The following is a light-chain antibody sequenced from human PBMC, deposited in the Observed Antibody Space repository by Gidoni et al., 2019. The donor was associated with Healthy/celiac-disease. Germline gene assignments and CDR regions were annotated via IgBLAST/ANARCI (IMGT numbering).Light chain of an antibody. J-gene: IGKJ1*01. CDR1: QSVSSSY. CDR2: GAS. Sequence: EMVLTQSPGTLSLSPGERATLSCRASQSVSSSYLAWYQQKPRQAPRLVIYGASSRATGIPDRFSGSGSGTDFTLTISRLEPEDFAVYYCQQYGSSPRTFGQGTKVEIK. CDR3: QQYGSSPRT. V-gene: IGKV3-20*01.